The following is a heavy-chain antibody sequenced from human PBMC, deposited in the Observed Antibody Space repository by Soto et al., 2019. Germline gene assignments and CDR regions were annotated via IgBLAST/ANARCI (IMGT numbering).Heavy chain of an antibody. CDR2: ISSSSSYI. CDR1: GFTFSSYS. V-gene: IGHV3-21*01. D-gene: IGHD3-3*01. Sequence: EVQLVESGGSLVKPGGSLRLSCAASGFTFSSYSMNWVRQASGKGLEWVSSISSSSSYIYYADLVKGRVTISRDNAKNALYLQMNGLRADDTAVYYGAGDIHNNFWSGSNWFDPWGQGTLVTVCS. J-gene: IGHJ5*02. CDR3: AGDIHNNFWSGSNWFDP.